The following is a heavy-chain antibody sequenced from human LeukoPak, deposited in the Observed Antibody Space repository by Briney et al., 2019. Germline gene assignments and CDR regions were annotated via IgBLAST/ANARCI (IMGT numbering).Heavy chain of an antibody. CDR3: ARAVIAVAGTRRYFDY. D-gene: IGHD6-19*01. J-gene: IGHJ4*02. CDR1: GGSFSGYY. CDR2: ISHSGST. V-gene: IGHV4-34*01. Sequence: PSETLSLTCALYGGSFSGYYWSWIRQPPGKGLEWIGEISHSGSTNYNPSLKSRVTISVDTSKNQFSLKLSSVTAADTAVYYCARAVIAVAGTRRYFDYWGQGTLVTVSS.